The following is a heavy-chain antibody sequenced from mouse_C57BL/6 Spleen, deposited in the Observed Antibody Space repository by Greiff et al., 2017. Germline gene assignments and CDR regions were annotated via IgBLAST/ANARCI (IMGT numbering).Heavy chain of an antibody. Sequence: VQLQQPGAELVRPGSSVKLSCKASGYTFTSYWMHWVKQRPIQGLEWIGNIDPSDSETHYNQKFKDKATLTVDKSSSTAYMQLSSLTSEDSAVYYCARSGYYGTPYAMDYWGQGTSVTVSS. CDR2: IDPSDSET. V-gene: IGHV1-52*01. CDR3: ARSGYYGTPYAMDY. J-gene: IGHJ4*01. CDR1: GYTFTSYW. D-gene: IGHD1-1*01.